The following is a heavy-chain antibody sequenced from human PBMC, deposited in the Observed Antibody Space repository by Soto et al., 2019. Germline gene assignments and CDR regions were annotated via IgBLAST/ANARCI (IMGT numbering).Heavy chain of an antibody. D-gene: IGHD6-13*01. CDR3: ARVEQQLVHRSYGMDV. Sequence: PSETLSLTCAVYGGSFSGYYWSWIRQPPGKGLEWIGEINHSGSTNYNPSLKSRVTISVDTSKNQFSLKLSSVTAADTAVYYCARVEQQLVHRSYGMDVWGQGTTVTVSS. J-gene: IGHJ6*02. CDR1: GGSFSGYY. CDR2: INHSGST. V-gene: IGHV4-34*01.